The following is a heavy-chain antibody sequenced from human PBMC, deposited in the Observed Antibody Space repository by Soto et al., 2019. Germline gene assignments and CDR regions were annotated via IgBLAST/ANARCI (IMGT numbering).Heavy chain of an antibody. CDR1: GGSISSSSYY. CDR3: ARHQGRRYSYGPFDY. Sequence: SETLSLTCTVSGGSISSSSYYWGWIRQPPGKGLEWIGSIYYSGSTYYNPSLKSRVTISGDTSKNQFSLKLSSVTAADTAVYYCARHQGRRYSYGPFDYWGQGTLVTVSS. J-gene: IGHJ4*02. D-gene: IGHD5-18*01. CDR2: IYYSGST. V-gene: IGHV4-39*01.